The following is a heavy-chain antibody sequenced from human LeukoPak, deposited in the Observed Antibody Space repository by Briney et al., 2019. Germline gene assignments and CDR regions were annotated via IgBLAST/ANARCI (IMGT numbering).Heavy chain of an antibody. CDR2: IYTSGST. V-gene: IGHV4-4*07. J-gene: IGHJ5*02. CDR1: GGSISSYY. Sequence: SETLSLTCTVSGGSISSYYWSWIRQPAGKGLEWIGRIYTSGSTNYNPSLKSRVTMSVETSKNQFSLKLRSVTAADTAVYYCARLERITIFGVVITPFDPWGQGTLVTVSS. CDR3: ARLERITIFGVVITPFDP. D-gene: IGHD3-3*01.